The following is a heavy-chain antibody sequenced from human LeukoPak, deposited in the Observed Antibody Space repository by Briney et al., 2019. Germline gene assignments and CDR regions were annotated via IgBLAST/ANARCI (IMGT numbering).Heavy chain of an antibody. V-gene: IGHV3-30-3*01. CDR1: GFTFSSYA. D-gene: IGHD2-2*02. CDR2: ISYDGSNK. J-gene: IGHJ1*01. CDR3: ARDGCSSTSCYNTFQH. Sequence: GGSLRLSCAASGFTFSSYAMHWVRQAPGKGLEWVAVISYDGSNKYYADSVKGRFTISRDNSKNTLYLQMNSLRAEDTAVYYCARDGCSSTSCYNTFQHWGQGTLVTVSS.